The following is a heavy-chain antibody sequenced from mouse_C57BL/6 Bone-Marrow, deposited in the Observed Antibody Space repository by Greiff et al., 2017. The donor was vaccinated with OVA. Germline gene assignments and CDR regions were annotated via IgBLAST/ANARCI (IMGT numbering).Heavy chain of an antibody. V-gene: IGHV1-50*01. J-gene: IGHJ1*03. Sequence: QVHVKQPGAELVKPGASVKLSCKASGYTFTSYWMQWVKQRPGQGLEWIGEIDPSDSYTNYNQKFKGKATLTVDTSSSTAYMQLSSLTSEDSAVYYCANCYGSSYWYFDVWGTGTTVTVSS. CDR3: ANCYGSSYWYFDV. CDR2: IDPSDSYT. D-gene: IGHD1-1*01. CDR1: GYTFTSYW.